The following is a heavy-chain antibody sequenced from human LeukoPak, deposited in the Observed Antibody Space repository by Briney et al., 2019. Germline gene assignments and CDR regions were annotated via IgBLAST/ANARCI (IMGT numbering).Heavy chain of an antibody. CDR2: IKQDGSEK. D-gene: IGHD3-10*01. CDR1: GFTFSSYW. CDR3: ARERGSGSYHPFDP. J-gene: IGHJ5*02. V-gene: IGHV3-7*01. Sequence: GGSLRLSCVASGFTFSSYWMSWVRQTPGKGLEWVANIKQDGSEKNYVDSVKGRFTISRDNAKNSLYLQMNSLRVDDTAVYYCARERGSGSYHPFDPWGQGTLATVSS.